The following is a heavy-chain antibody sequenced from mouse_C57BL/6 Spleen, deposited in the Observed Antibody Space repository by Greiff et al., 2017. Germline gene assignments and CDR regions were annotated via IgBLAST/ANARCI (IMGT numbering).Heavy chain of an antibody. Sequence: DVMLVESGGGLVKPGGSLKLSCAASGFTFSDYGMHWVRQAPEKGLEWVAYISSGSSTIYYADTVKGRFTISRDNAKNTLFLQMTSLRSEDTAMXYCARGGLGNYWGQGTTLTVSS. J-gene: IGHJ2*01. CDR1: GFTFSDYG. CDR3: ARGGLGNY. V-gene: IGHV5-17*01. D-gene: IGHD4-1*01. CDR2: ISSGSSTI.